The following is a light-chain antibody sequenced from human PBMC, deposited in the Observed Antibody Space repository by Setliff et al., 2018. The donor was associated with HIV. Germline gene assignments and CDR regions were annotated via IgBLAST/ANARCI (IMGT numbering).Light chain of an antibody. CDR2: EVS. Sequence: QSALTQPASVSGSPGQSITISCTGTNSDVGRHDSVSWYQQHPGKAPKMLIYEVSKRPSGVPDRFSAFKSGNTAYLIVSGLRAEDEADYYCSSYAGSERYVFGTGTKVTV. V-gene: IGLV2-8*01. J-gene: IGLJ1*01. CDR1: NSDVGRHDS. CDR3: SSYAGSERYV.